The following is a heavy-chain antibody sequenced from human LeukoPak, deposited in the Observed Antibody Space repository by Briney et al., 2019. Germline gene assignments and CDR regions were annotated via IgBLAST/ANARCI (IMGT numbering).Heavy chain of an antibody. CDR1: GGTFSSYA. J-gene: IGHJ3*02. CDR3: AREGYYAFDI. D-gene: IGHD3-22*01. CDR2: IIPIFGTA. V-gene: IGHV1-69*13. Sequence: ASVKVSCKASGGTFSSYAISWVRQAPGQGLEWMGGIIPIFGTANYAQKFQGRVTITADESTSTAYMELSSLRSEDTAVYYCAREGYYAFDIWGQGAMVTVSS.